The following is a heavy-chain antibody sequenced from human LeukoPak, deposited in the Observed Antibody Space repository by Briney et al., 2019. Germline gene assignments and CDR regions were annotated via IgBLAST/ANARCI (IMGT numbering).Heavy chain of an antibody. CDR1: GDSISSGGYS. D-gene: IGHD3-10*01. CDR3: ARDSIDRGVIMP. CDR2: IYHSGST. Sequence: PSETLSLTCAVSGDSISSGGYSWSWIRQPPGKSLEWIGYIYHSGSTYYNPSLKSRVTISVDRSKNQFSLKLSSVTAADTAVYYCARDSIDRGVIMPWGQGTLVTVSS. V-gene: IGHV4-30-2*01. J-gene: IGHJ4*02.